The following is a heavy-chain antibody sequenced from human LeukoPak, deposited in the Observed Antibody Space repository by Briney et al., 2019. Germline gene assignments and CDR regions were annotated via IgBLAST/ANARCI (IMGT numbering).Heavy chain of an antibody. J-gene: IGHJ4*02. Sequence: GGSLRLSCAASGFTFSSYGMHWVRQAPGKGMECVAVIWYDGSNKYYADSVKGRFTISRDNSKNTIYLQMNSLRAEDTAVYYCARGAPDFDYWGQGTLVTVSS. CDR2: IWYDGSNK. V-gene: IGHV3-33*01. CDR3: ARGAPDFDY. CDR1: GFTFSSYG.